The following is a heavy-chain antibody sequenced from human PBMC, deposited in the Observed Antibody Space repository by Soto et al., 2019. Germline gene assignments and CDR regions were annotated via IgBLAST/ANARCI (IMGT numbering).Heavy chain of an antibody. D-gene: IGHD3-9*01. V-gene: IGHV6-1*01. CDR2: TYYRSQWHY. Sequence: PSQTLSLTCAISGDSVSSNSAVWNWIRQSPSRGLEWLGRTYYRSQWHYEYAVFVQSRISIDPDTSKNQFSLQLNSVTPEDTAVNYCVRLVGNSRLDHWGQGTLVTVSS. J-gene: IGHJ4*02. CDR3: VRLVGNSRLDH. CDR1: GDSVSSNSAV.